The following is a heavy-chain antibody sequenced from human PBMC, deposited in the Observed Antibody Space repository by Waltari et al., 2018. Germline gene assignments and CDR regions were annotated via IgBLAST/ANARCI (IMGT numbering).Heavy chain of an antibody. D-gene: IGHD3-10*01. CDR1: GFSFDDYA. J-gene: IGHJ6*02. CDR2: IRWNSDMI. Sequence: QLVESGGGLVQPGWSLRLSCTASGFSFDDYAMHWVRQIPGKGLEWVSGIRWNSDMIGYADSVKGRFTISIDNAKNSLYLQMNSLRPEDTALYYCAKDISFGHFYYGLHVWGQGTTVSVSS. CDR3: AKDISFGHFYYGLHV. V-gene: IGHV3-9*01.